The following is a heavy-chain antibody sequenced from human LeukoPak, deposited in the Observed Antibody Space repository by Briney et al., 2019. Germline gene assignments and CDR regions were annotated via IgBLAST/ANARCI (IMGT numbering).Heavy chain of an antibody. V-gene: IGHV4-39*07. D-gene: IGHD5-18*01. CDR3: ARVTNRGYSYGFDY. Sequence: SETLSLTCTVSGGSISSSSYYWGWIRQPPGKGLEWIGSIYYSGSTYYNPSLKSRVTMSVDTSKNQFSLKLSSVTAADTAVYYCARVTNRGYSYGFDYWGQGTLVTVSS. CDR1: GGSISSSSYY. CDR2: IYYSGST. J-gene: IGHJ4*02.